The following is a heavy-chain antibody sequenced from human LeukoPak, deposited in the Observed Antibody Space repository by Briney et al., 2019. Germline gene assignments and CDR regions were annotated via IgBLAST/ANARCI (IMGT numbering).Heavy chain of an antibody. CDR1: GFIFDNYV. Sequence: GGSLRLSCAASGFIFDNYVLTWVRQTPEKGLEWVAGISGSGSSTNYADAVKGRFTISRDNSKDTVYLQLSSLNSEDTAIYYCARSRKQQLVQNYFDSWGQGTLVTVSS. V-gene: IGHV3-23*01. J-gene: IGHJ4*02. CDR2: ISGSGSST. D-gene: IGHD6-13*01. CDR3: ARSRKQQLVQNYFDS.